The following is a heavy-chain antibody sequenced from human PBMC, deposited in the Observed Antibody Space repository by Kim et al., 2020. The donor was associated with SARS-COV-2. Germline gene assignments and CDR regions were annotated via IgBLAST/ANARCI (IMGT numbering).Heavy chain of an antibody. Sequence: GGSLRLSCATSGFPFNTYALTWVRQAPGKGLEWVASISGGGRTTYHADSVKGRFSISGDSSKKTLYLQMRGLTEEDTAVYYCAKGRTGRRDLDVLDVWGQGTTVIVSS. CDR1: GFPFNTYA. CDR3: AKGRTGRRDLDVLDV. CDR2: ISGGGRTT. J-gene: IGHJ6*02. D-gene: IGHD3-9*01. V-gene: IGHV3-23*01.